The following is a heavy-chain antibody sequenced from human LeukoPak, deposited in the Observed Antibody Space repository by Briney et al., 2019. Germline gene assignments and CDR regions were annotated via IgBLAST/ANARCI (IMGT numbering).Heavy chain of an antibody. CDR2: ISGSGGST. CDR1: GFTFSSYA. Sequence: GGSLRLSCAASGFTFSSYAMSWVRQAPGKGLEWVSAISGSGGSTYYADSVKGRFTISRDNSKNTLYLQMNSLRAEDTAVYYCATTSIAAREYYFDYWGQGTLVIVSS. V-gene: IGHV3-23*01. J-gene: IGHJ4*02. CDR3: ATTSIAAREYYFDY. D-gene: IGHD6-6*01.